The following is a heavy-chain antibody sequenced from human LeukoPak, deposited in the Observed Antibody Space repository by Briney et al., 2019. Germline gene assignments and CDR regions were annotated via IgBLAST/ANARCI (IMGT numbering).Heavy chain of an antibody. V-gene: IGHV4-39*07. CDR2: IYYSGST. CDR3: ARDGHRMDFDY. CDR1: GGFISSSSYY. J-gene: IGHJ4*02. Sequence: SETLSLTCTVSGGFISSSSYYWGWIRQPPGKGLEWIGSIYYSGSTYYNPSLKSRVTISVDTSKNQFSLKLSSVTAADTAVYYCARDGHRMDFDYWGQGTLVTVSS. D-gene: IGHD3/OR15-3a*01.